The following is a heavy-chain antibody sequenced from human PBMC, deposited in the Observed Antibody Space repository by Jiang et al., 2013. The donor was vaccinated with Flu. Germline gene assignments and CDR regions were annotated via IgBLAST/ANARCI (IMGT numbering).Heavy chain of an antibody. J-gene: IGHJ4*02. Sequence: SGFTFDDYVMHWVRQAPGKGLEWVSFITGDSRMISYSDFVQGRFTISRDNGKNSLYLHMNSLRPEDTAFYYCAKGLTVAGTTGPFDHWGQGTLVTVSS. CDR2: ITGDSRMI. D-gene: IGHD6-19*01. V-gene: IGHV3-43D*03. CDR3: AKGLTVAGTTGPFDH. CDR1: GFTFDDYV.